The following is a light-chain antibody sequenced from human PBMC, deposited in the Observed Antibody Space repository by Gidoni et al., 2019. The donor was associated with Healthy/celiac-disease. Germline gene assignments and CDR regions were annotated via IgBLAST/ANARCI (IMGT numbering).Light chain of an antibody. J-gene: IGKJ2*01. CDR1: QSISSY. CDR2: AAS. Sequence: DIQMTQSPSSLSASVGDRVTITCRASQSISSYLNWYQQKPGKAPKLLIYAASSLQSGVPSRFSGSGSWTDFPLTISSLQPEDFATYYCQQSYSTPPTFXHXTKLXIK. V-gene: IGKV1-39*01. CDR3: QQSYSTPPT.